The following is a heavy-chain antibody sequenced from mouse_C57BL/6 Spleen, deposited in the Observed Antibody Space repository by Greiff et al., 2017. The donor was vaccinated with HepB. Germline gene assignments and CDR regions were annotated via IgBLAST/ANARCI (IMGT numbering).Heavy chain of an antibody. V-gene: IGHV1-66*01. CDR3: ARYPSDYGSSYQYYYAMDY. J-gene: IGHJ4*01. D-gene: IGHD1-1*01. CDR1: GYSFTSYY. Sequence: VKLMESGPELVKPGASVKISCKASGYSFTSYYIHWVKQRPGQGLEWIGWIYPGSGNTKYNEKFKGKATLTADTSSSTAYMQLSSLTSEDSAVYYCARYPSDYGSSYQYYYAMDYWGQGTSVTVSS. CDR2: IYPGSGNT.